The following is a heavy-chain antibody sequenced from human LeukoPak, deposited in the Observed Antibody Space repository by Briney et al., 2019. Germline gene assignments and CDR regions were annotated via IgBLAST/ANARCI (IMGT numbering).Heavy chain of an antibody. CDR2: IYSGGST. Sequence: PGGSLRLSCAASGFTVSSNYMSWVRQAPGKGLEWVSVIYSGGSTYYADSVKGRFTISRDNSKNTLYLQMNSLRAEDTAVYYCARGPITMIVGDAFDIWGQGTMVTVSS. D-gene: IGHD3-22*01. CDR1: GFTVSSNY. J-gene: IGHJ3*02. CDR3: ARGPITMIVGDAFDI. V-gene: IGHV3-53*01.